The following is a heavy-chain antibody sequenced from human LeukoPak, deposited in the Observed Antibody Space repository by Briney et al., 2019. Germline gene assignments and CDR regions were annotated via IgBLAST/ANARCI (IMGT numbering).Heavy chain of an antibody. CDR3: ARTLYRAPSDY. J-gene: IGHJ4*02. D-gene: IGHD1-26*01. CDR1: GGSISSSSYY. V-gene: IGHV4-39*07. CDR2: IYYSGST. Sequence: SETLSLTCTVSGGSISSSSYYWGWIRQPPGKGLEWIGSIYYSGSTYYNPSLKSRVTISVDTSKNQFSLKLSSVTAADTAVYYCARTLYRAPSDYWGQGTLVTVSS.